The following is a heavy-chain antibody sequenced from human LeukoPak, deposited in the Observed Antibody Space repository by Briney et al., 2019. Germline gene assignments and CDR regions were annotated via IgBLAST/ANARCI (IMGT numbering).Heavy chain of an antibody. CDR2: IYSSGST. D-gene: IGHD1-26*01. CDR3: ARREPSGRYYIN. J-gene: IGHJ4*02. CDR1: GFTVSSNY. Sequence: GGSLRLSCAASGFTVSSNYTSWVRQAPGKGLEWVSVIYSSGSTCYADSVKGRFTISRDNSKNTLYLQMNSLRAEDTAVYYCARREPSGRYYINWGQGTLVTVSS. V-gene: IGHV3-53*01.